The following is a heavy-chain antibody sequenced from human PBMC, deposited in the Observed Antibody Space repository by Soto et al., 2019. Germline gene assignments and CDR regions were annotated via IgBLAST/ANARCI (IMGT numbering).Heavy chain of an antibody. CDR2: ISYDGSNK. D-gene: IGHD3-22*01. J-gene: IGHJ4*02. Sequence: GGSLRLSCAASGFTFSSYGMHWVRQAPGKGLEWVAVISYDGSNKYYADSVKGRFTISRDNSKNTLYLQMNSLRAEDTAVYYCAKDTKAPYYYDSSGYLFDYWGQGTLVTVSS. CDR3: AKDTKAPYYYDSSGYLFDY. CDR1: GFTFSSYG. V-gene: IGHV3-30*18.